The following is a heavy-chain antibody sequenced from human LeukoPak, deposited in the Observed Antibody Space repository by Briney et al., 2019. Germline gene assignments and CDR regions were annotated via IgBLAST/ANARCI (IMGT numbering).Heavy chain of an antibody. CDR2: ISSSGSTI. D-gene: IGHD3-10*01. Sequence: GGSLRLSCAASGFTFSDYYMSWIRQAPGKGLEWVSYISSSGSTIYYADSVKGRFTISRDNAKNSLYLQMNSLRAEDTAVYYCARSYTARITMVRGANHDYWGQGTPVTVSS. J-gene: IGHJ4*02. CDR1: GFTFSDYY. CDR3: ARSYTARITMVRGANHDY. V-gene: IGHV3-11*01.